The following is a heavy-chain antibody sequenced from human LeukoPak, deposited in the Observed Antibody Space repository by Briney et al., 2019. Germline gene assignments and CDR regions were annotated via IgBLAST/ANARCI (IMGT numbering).Heavy chain of an antibody. CDR1: GGSISSYY. Sequence: SETLSLTCTVSGGSISSYYWSWIRQPPGKGLEWIGYIYYSGSTNYNPSLKSRVTISVDTSKNQFSLKLSSVTAADTAVSYCARFHGVYCSSTSCYPVWFDPWGQGTLVTVSS. D-gene: IGHD2-2*01. V-gene: IGHV4-59*01. CDR2: IYYSGST. J-gene: IGHJ5*02. CDR3: ARFHGVYCSSTSCYPVWFDP.